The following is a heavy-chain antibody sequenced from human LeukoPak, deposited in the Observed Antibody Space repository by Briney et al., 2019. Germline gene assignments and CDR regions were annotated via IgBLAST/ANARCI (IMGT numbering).Heavy chain of an antibody. V-gene: IGHV3-21*04. CDR3: ARTYGSGSYYRVRFDY. CDR2: ISSSSSYI. D-gene: IGHD3-10*01. CDR1: GFTFSSYS. J-gene: IGHJ4*02. Sequence: GGSLRLSCAASGFTFSSYSMNWVRQAPGKGLEWVSSISSSSSYIYYADSVKGRFTISRDNAKNSLYLQMNSLRAEDTAVYYCARTYGSGSYYRVRFDYWGQGTLVTVSS.